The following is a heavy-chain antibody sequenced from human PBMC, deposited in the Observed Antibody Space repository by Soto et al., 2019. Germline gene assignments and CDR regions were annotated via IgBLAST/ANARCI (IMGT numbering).Heavy chain of an antibody. V-gene: IGHV3-30*03. J-gene: IGHJ4*02. Sequence: QVQLVESGGGVVQPGGSLGLSYAASGFTFSAYGMHWVRQAPGKGLEWVTLISSDGSNKYYADSVKGRFTISRDISKNTLYLQMNSLRVEDTAVYYCARGDYWGQGTLVTVSS. CDR1: GFTFSAYG. CDR2: ISSDGSNK. CDR3: ARGDY.